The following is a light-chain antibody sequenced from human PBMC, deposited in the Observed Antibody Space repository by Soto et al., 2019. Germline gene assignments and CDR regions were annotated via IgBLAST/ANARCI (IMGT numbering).Light chain of an antibody. CDR2: AAS. V-gene: IGKV3-15*01. Sequence: EIVMTQSTATLSVSPGERATLCCRASQAVSSNLAWYQQKPGQAPRLLIYAASTRAAGIPDRFSGSGSGTGFTLTITSLQSEDFAVYYCQHYNNWPFTFGPGTKVDIK. CDR3: QHYNNWPFT. CDR1: QAVSSN. J-gene: IGKJ3*01.